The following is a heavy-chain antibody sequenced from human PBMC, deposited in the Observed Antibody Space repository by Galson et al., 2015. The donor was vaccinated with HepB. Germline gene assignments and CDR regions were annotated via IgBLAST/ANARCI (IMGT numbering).Heavy chain of an antibody. Sequence: SVKVSCKASGGTFSSYAISWVRQAPGQGLEWMGGIIPIFGTANYAQKFQGRVTITADESTSTAYMELSSLRSEDTAVYYCAREATMVQGVTSDYWGQGTLVTVSS. CDR2: IIPIFGTA. J-gene: IGHJ4*02. CDR1: GGTFSSYA. D-gene: IGHD3-10*01. CDR3: AREATMVQGVTSDY. V-gene: IGHV1-69*13.